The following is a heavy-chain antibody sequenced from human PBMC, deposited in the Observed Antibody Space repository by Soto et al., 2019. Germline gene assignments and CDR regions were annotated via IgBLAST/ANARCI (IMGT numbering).Heavy chain of an antibody. J-gene: IGHJ2*01. V-gene: IGHV4-39*01. CDR1: GRSISDSYYY. CDR3: ASFVGRTNLYFDL. D-gene: IGHD3-3*01. CDR2: IYYDGNT. Sequence: QLQLQAPVPGLVKPSETLSLNCTVSGRSISDSYYYWGWIRQPPGKGLECIGNIYYDGNTYYNPSLKSRVTISRDTSKNRFSLKMPSVTAADSAVYYCASFVGRTNLYFDLWCPGTLVTVSS.